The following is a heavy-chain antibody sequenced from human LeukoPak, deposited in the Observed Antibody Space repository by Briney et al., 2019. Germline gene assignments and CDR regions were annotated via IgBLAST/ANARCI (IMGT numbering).Heavy chain of an antibody. CDR1: GYTFTSYG. J-gene: IGHJ3*02. Sequence: ASVKVSCKASGYTFTSYGISWVRQAPGQGLEWMGWISAYNGNTNYAQKLQGRVTMTTDTSTSTAYMELSSLRSEDTAVYYCARAVVTAFDAFDIWGQGTMVTVSS. CDR3: ARAVVTAFDAFDI. CDR2: ISAYNGNT. D-gene: IGHD2-21*02. V-gene: IGHV1-18*01.